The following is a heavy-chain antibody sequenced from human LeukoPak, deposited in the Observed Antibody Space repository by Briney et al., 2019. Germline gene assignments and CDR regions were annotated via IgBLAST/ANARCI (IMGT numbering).Heavy chain of an antibody. J-gene: IGHJ3*02. V-gene: IGHV3-21*01. CDR1: GFTFSSYS. CDR3: ARARTAAAGTGAFDI. D-gene: IGHD6-13*01. CDR2: IIGDTEI. Sequence: GGSLRLSCAASGFTFSSYSMNWVRQAPGRGLEWVSSIIGDTEIYYADSVKGQFTITRDNAENSLYLQMNSLRVEDTAGYYCARARTAAAGTGAFDIWGHGTRVTVSS.